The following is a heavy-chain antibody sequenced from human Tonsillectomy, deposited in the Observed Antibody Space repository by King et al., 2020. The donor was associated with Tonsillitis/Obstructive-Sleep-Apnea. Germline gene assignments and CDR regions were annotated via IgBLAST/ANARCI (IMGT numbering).Heavy chain of an antibody. Sequence: VQLVESGGGLVQPGGSLRLSCAASGFTFSSYWMSWVRQAPGKGLEWVANIKRDGSEKYYVDSVKGRFTISRDNAKNSLYLQMNSLRAEDTAVYYCARSTTGDAFDIWGQGTMVTVSS. CDR2: IKRDGSEK. CDR1: GFTFSSYW. V-gene: IGHV3-7*01. D-gene: IGHD1-1*01. CDR3: ARSTTGDAFDI. J-gene: IGHJ3*02.